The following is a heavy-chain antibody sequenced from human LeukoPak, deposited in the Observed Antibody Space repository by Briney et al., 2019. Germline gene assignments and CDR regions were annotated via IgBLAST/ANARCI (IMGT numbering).Heavy chain of an antibody. CDR2: INHSGST. CDR1: GGSFSGYY. CDR3: ARGRGYCSGGSCINWIDP. J-gene: IGHJ5*02. D-gene: IGHD2-15*01. V-gene: IGHV4-34*01. Sequence: SETLSLNCAVYGGSFSGYYWSWIRQPPGKGLEWIGEINHSGSTNYNPSLKSRVTISVDTSKNQFSLNLRSVTAADTAVYYCARGRGYCSGGSCINWIDPWGQGTLVTV.